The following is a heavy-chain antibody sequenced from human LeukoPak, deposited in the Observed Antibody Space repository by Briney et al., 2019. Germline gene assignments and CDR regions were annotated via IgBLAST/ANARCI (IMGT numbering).Heavy chain of an antibody. J-gene: IGHJ5*02. Sequence: ASVKVSCKASGYTFTGYYMHWVRQAPGQGLEWMGWINPNSGGTNYAQKFQGRVTMTRDTSISTAYMELSRLRSDDTAVYYCARPSFTSNNWLDHWGQGTLVTVSS. V-gene: IGHV1-2*02. CDR1: GYTFTGYY. D-gene: IGHD3-16*02. CDR3: ARPSFTSNNWLDH. CDR2: INPNSGGT.